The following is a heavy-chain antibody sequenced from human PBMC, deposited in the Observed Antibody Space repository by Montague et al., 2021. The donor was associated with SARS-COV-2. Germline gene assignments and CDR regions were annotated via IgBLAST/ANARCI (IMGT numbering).Heavy chain of an antibody. CDR1: GGSFSGHY. CDR3: ARWGLYGGNPGDGAFDI. CDR2: IYYGGST. J-gene: IGHJ3*02. V-gene: IGHV4-59*11. Sequence: SETLSLTCAVYGGSFSGHYCCWIRQPPGKGLEWIGYIYYGGSTNXNPSLKSRVTISVDTSKNQFSLKLSSVTAADTAVYYCARWGLYGGNPGDGAFDIWGQGTMVTVSS. D-gene: IGHD4-23*01.